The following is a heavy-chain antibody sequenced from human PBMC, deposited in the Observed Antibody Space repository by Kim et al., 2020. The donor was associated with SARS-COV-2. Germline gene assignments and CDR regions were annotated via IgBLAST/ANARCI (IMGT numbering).Heavy chain of an antibody. CDR3: AREIVGATWFDY. V-gene: IGHV4-59*01. CDR1: GGSISSYS. Sequence: SETLSHTCTVSGGSISSYSWSWIRQPPGKGLEWIGYIYYSGSTNCDPSLKSRVTISVDTSKNQFSLKLSSVTAADTAVYYCAREIVGATWFDYWGQGALVTVSS. J-gene: IGHJ4*02. D-gene: IGHD1-26*01. CDR2: IYYSGST.